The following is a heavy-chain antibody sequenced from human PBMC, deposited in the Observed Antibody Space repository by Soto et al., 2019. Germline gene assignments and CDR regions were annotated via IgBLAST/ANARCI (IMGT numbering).Heavy chain of an antibody. J-gene: IGHJ5*01. CDR1: GFTFSMYA. CDR3: AKGKISTTTYTSFDS. CDR2: ISGSGSST. V-gene: IGHV3-23*01. Sequence: GSLRLSCAASGFTFSMYAMTWVRKAPGKGLEGVSGISGSGSSTYYADSVKGRFTISRDNFKSSLYLQMSNLRAEDTAIYYCAKGKISTTTYTSFDSWGQGTLVTVSS. D-gene: IGHD1-26*01.